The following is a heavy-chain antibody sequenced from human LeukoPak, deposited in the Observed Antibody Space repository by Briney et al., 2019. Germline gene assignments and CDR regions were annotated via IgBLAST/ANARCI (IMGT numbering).Heavy chain of an antibody. D-gene: IGHD2-21*02. J-gene: IGHJ3*02. V-gene: IGHV4-39*07. Sequence: ASETLSLTCTVSGGSISSSSYYWGWIRQPPGKGLEWIGSIYYSGSTHYNPSLKSRVTISVDTSKNQFSLKLSSVTAADTAVYYCARILCGGDCYWGPDAFDIWGQGTMVTVSS. CDR1: GGSISSSSYY. CDR2: IYYSGST. CDR3: ARILCGGDCYWGPDAFDI.